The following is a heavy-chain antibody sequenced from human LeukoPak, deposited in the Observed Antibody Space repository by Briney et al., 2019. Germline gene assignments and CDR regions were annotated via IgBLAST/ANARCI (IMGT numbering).Heavy chain of an antibody. CDR2: IHDSGST. D-gene: IGHD3-16*01. J-gene: IGHJ4*02. Sequence: PSETLSPTCTVSGGSLSNYYWSWIRQPPGKGLEWIGHIHDSGSTTYNPSLKSRVIISVDTSKNQFSLKLSSVTAADTAVYYCARGRIGGPKAPFDYWGQGTLVTVSS. V-gene: IGHV4-59*01. CDR3: ARGRIGGPKAPFDY. CDR1: GGSLSNYY.